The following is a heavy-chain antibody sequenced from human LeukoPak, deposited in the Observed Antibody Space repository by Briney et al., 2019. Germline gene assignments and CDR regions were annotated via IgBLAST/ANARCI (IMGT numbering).Heavy chain of an antibody. J-gene: IGHJ4*02. V-gene: IGHV3-48*03. CDR3: ARRLRRNYFDY. CDR2: ISSSGSTI. Sequence: LAGGSLRLSCAASGFTFSSYEMNWVRQAPGKGLEWVSYISSSGSTIYYADSVKGRFTISRDNAKNSLYLQMNSLRAEDTAVYYCARRLRRNYFDYWGQGTLVTVSS. CDR1: GFTFSSYE. D-gene: IGHD4-17*01.